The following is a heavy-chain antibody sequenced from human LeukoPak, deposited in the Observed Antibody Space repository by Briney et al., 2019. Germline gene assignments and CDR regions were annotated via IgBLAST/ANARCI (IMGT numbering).Heavy chain of an antibody. CDR1: GGSFSGYY. J-gene: IGHJ4*02. V-gene: IGHV4-34*01. CDR3: ASSLEYSSGLDY. Sequence: SETLSLTCAVYGGSFSGYYWSWIRQPPGKGLEWIGEINHSGSTNYNPSLKSRVTMSVDTSKNQFSLKLSSVTAADTAVYYCASSLEYSSGLDYWGQGTLVTVSS. D-gene: IGHD6-19*01. CDR2: INHSGST.